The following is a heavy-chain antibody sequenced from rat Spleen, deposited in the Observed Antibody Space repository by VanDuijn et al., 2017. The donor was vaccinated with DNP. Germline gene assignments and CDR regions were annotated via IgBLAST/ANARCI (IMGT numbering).Heavy chain of an antibody. CDR1: GFTFSNYY. Sequence: EVQLVESGGGLVQPGRSLKVSCAVSGFTFSNYYMAWVRQAPKKALEWVATISTSGTRTYYPDSVKGRFTISRDNAKSSLYLQMNSLKSEDTATYYCARHNYPGITYAMDAWGQGTSVTVSS. D-gene: IGHD1-4*01. CDR2: ISTSGTRT. V-gene: IGHV5-25*01. CDR3: ARHNYPGITYAMDA. J-gene: IGHJ4*01.